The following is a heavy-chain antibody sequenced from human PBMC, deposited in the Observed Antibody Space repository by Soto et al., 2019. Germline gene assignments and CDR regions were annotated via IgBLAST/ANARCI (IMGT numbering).Heavy chain of an antibody. CDR3: ERGALTGAESGGDAFDI. CDR2: ISSSSSYI. Sequence: GGSLRLSCAASGFTFSSYSMNWVRQAPGKGLEWVSSISSSSSYIYYADSVKGRFTISRDNAKNSLYLQMNSLRAEDTAVYSCERGALTGAESGGDAFDIWGQGTMVTVSS. D-gene: IGHD7-27*01. J-gene: IGHJ3*02. CDR1: GFTFSSYS. V-gene: IGHV3-21*01.